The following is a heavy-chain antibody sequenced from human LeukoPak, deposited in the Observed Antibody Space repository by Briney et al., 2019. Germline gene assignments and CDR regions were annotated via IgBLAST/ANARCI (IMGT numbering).Heavy chain of an antibody. D-gene: IGHD6-19*01. CDR2: ISGSGGST. CDR1: GFTFDDYG. CDR3: ARGSSIAVAEG. Sequence: PGGSLRLSCAASGFTFDDYGMSWVRQAPGKGLEWVSAISGSGGSTYYADSVKGRFTISRDNSKNTLYLQMNSLRAEDTAVYYCARGSSIAVAEGWGQGTLVTVSS. J-gene: IGHJ4*02. V-gene: IGHV3-23*01.